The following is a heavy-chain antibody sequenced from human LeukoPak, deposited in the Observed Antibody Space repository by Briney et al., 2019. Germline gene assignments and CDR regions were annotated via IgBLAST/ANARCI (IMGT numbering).Heavy chain of an antibody. Sequence: GGSLRLSCAASGFTFSSYSMNWVRQAPGKGLEWVSTITKSGDQTHYADSVRGLFTISRDIFKNTLYLQMNSLRAEDTAVYHCVKSAGKDGYRDVFDIWGQGTVVTVSS. V-gene: IGHV3-21*04. CDR3: VKSAGKDGYRDVFDI. CDR2: ITKSGDQT. D-gene: IGHD5-24*01. CDR1: GFTFSSYS. J-gene: IGHJ3*02.